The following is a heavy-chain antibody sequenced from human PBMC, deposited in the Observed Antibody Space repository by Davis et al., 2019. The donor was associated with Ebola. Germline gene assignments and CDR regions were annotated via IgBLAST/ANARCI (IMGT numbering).Heavy chain of an antibody. D-gene: IGHD3-9*01. CDR3: ATDTYYDILTGYNGAFDI. CDR1: GGSISSGSYY. Sequence: PSETLSLTCTVSGGSISSGSYYWSWIRQPAGKGLEWIGHIYTSGSTNYNPSLKSRVTISVDTSKNQFSLKLSSVTAADTAVYYCATDTYYDILTGYNGAFDIWGQGTMVTVSS. CDR2: IYTSGST. V-gene: IGHV4-61*09. J-gene: IGHJ3*02.